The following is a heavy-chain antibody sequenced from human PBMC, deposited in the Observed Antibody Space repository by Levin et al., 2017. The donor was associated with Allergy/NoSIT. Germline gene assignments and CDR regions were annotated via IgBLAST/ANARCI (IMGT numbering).Heavy chain of an antibody. V-gene: IGHV3-23*01. D-gene: IGHD6-19*01. CDR2: ISGSGGST. Sequence: GGSLRLSCAASGFTFSSYAISWVRQAPGKGLEWVSAISGSGGSTYYADSVKGRFTISRDNSKNTLYLQMNSLRAEDTAVYYCAKDTVAGTQYYYDYGMDGWGQGTTVTVSS. CDR3: AKDTVAGTQYYYDYGMDG. CDR1: GFTFSSYA. J-gene: IGHJ6*02.